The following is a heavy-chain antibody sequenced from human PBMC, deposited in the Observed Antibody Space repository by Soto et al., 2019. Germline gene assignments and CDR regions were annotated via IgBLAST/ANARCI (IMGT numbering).Heavy chain of an antibody. CDR3: ARVTPEGDDFWSGYYSTGIHGDYFDY. CDR2: INHSGST. D-gene: IGHD3-3*01. CDR1: GGSFSGYY. Sequence: QVQLQQWGAGLLKPSETLSLTCAVYGGSFSGYYWSWIRQPPGKGLEWIGEINHSGSTNYNPSLKIRVTILVDTSKNQFSLKLSSVTAADTAVYYCARVTPEGDDFWSGYYSTGIHGDYFDYWGQGTLVTVSS. J-gene: IGHJ4*02. V-gene: IGHV4-34*01.